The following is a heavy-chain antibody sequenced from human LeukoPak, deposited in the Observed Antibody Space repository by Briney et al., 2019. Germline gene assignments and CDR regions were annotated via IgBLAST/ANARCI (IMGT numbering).Heavy chain of an antibody. Sequence: PSETLSLTCAAYGGSFSGYYWSWIRQPPGKGLEWIGEINHSGSTNYNPSLKSRVTISVDTSKNQFSLKLSSVTAADTAVYYCARGITIFGVAHTPFDYWGQGTLVTVSS. CDR3: ARGITIFGVAHTPFDY. V-gene: IGHV4-34*09. J-gene: IGHJ4*02. CDR1: GGSFSGYY. D-gene: IGHD3-3*01. CDR2: INHSGST.